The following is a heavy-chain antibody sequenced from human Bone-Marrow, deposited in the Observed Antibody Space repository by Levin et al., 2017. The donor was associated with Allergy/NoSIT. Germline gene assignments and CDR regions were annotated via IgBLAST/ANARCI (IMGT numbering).Heavy chain of an antibody. Sequence: GGSLRLSCAASGFTFDDYAMHWVRQAPGKGLGWVSGISWNSGSIGYADSAKGRFTISRDNAKKSLYLQMNSLRAEETALYCCAKAVYSSSWPLFDYWGQGTLVTVSS. D-gene: IGHD6-13*01. CDR3: AKAVYSSSWPLFDY. CDR1: GFTFDDYA. CDR2: ISWNSGSI. V-gene: IGHV3-9*01. J-gene: IGHJ4*02.